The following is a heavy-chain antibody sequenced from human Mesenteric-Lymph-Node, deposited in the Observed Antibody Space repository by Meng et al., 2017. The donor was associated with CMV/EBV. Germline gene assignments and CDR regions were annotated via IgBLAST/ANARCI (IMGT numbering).Heavy chain of an antibody. J-gene: IGHJ4*02. CDR3: REEMAVIPTNYFGY. CDR2: CNR. CDR1: GYNFSVSV. V-gene: IGHV1-3*01. D-gene: IGHD2/OR15-2a*01. Sequence: KLSCKASGYNFSVSVVCWVRQAPGQGLEWMKCNRKPPQNFQSGLTITRDTSATTAYMEMKCLRSEGSAVSCCREEMAVIPTNYFGYWGQGPLVTVSS.